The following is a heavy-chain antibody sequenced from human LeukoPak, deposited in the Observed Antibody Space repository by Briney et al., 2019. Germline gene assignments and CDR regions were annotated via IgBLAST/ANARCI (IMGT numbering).Heavy chain of an antibody. CDR3: AGDLGYCSGGSCYEFDY. Sequence: ASVKVSCKASGYTFTGYYMHCVRQAPGRGLEWMGWINPNSGGTNYAQKFQGRVTMTRDTSISTAYMELSRLRSDDTAVYYCAGDLGYCSGGSCYEFDYWGQGTLVTVSS. CDR1: GYTFTGYY. CDR2: INPNSGGT. D-gene: IGHD2-15*01. J-gene: IGHJ4*02. V-gene: IGHV1-2*02.